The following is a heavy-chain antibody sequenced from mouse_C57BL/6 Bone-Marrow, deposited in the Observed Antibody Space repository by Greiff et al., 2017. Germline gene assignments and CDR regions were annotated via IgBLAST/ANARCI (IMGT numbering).Heavy chain of an antibody. CDR2: ISDGGSYT. CDR3: ARDPGYSNYRFAY. V-gene: IGHV5-4*01. J-gene: IGHJ3*01. D-gene: IGHD2-5*01. Sequence: DVHLVESGGGLVKPGGSLKLSCAASGFTFSSYAMSWVRQTPEKRLEWVATISDGGSYTYYPDNVKGRFTISRDNAKNNLYLQMSHLKSEDTAMYYCARDPGYSNYRFAYWGQGTLVTVSA. CDR1: GFTFSSYA.